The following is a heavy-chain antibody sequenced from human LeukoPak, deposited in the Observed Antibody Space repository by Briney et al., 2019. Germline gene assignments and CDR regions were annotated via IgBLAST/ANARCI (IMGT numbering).Heavy chain of an antibody. Sequence: SVKVSCKASGYTFTSYAMNWVRQAPGQGLEWMGGIIPIFGTANYAQKFQGRVTITADESTSTAYMELSSLRSEDTAVYYCARGGVGARRGVLYFQHWGQGTLVTVSS. CDR1: GYTFTSYA. V-gene: IGHV1-69*13. CDR3: ARGGVGARRGVLYFQH. D-gene: IGHD1-26*01. J-gene: IGHJ1*01. CDR2: IIPIFGTA.